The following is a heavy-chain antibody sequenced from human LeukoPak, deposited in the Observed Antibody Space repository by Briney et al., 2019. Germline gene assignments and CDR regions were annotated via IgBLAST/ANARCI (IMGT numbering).Heavy chain of an antibody. CDR2: IYYTGST. Sequence: PSETLSLTCTVSGGSISSYYWSWIRQPPGKGLEWIGYIYYTGSTNCNPSLKSRVTISVDTSKNLFSLKLSSVTAADTAVYYCARHVQDTSMISPLYYFDYWGQGTLVTVSP. CDR1: GGSISSYY. V-gene: IGHV4-59*08. J-gene: IGHJ4*02. CDR3: ARHVQDTSMISPLYYFDY. D-gene: IGHD5-18*01.